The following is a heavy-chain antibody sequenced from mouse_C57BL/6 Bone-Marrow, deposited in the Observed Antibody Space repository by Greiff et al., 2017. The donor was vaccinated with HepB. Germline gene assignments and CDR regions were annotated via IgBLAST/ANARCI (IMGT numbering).Heavy chain of an antibody. D-gene: IGHD2-12*01. Sequence: QVQLQQPGAELVKPGASVKLSCKASGYTFTSYWMHWVKQRPGQGLEWMGMIHPNSGSTNYNEKFKSKATLTVYKSSSTAYMQLSSLTAEDSAVYYCSRAPVTGVVNYYAMDDWGKGTSVTVSS. CDR2: IHPNSGST. CDR1: GYTFTSYW. V-gene: IGHV1-64*01. CDR3: SRAPVTGVVNYYAMDD. J-gene: IGHJ4*01.